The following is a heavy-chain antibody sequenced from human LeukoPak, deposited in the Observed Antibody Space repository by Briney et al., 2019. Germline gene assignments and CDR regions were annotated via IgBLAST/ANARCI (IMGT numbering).Heavy chain of an antibody. D-gene: IGHD3-22*01. Sequence: SETLSLTCTVSGASFNSDDQYWNWMRQRPGKGLEWIGSIHPSGMLYNNPSLESRVTMSRDTSKNQFSLNLNSVTAADRAEYYCARELFLSSMIVVVTARGAFEIWGQGTMVTVSS. V-gene: IGHV4-31*03. CDR1: GASFNSDDQY. CDR3: ARELFLSSMIVVVTARGAFEI. J-gene: IGHJ3*02. CDR2: IHPSGML.